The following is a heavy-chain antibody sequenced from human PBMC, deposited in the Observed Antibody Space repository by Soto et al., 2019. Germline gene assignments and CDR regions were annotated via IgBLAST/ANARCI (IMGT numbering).Heavy chain of an antibody. V-gene: IGHV3-23*01. CDR3: ARDWRYMDV. CDR1: AFTFDNYA. J-gene: IGHJ6*03. CDR2: IGGSGSST. Sequence: GGSLRLSCAASAFTFDNYAMSWVRQAPGKGLEWVSVIGGSGSSTYYADSVKGRFTISRDNSKNTLFLQMNGLRAEDTAVYYCARDWRYMDVWGKGTTVTVSS.